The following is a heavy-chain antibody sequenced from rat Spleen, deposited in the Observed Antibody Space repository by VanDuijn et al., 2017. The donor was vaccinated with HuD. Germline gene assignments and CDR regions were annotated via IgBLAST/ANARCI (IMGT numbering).Heavy chain of an antibody. CDR1: GYSITDNY. CDR3: AWGNSFDY. V-gene: IGHV3-1*01. CDR2: INYSGST. Sequence: EVQLQESGPGLVKPSQSLSLTCSVTGYSITDNYWAWIRKFPGNRMEWIGHINYSGSTNYNPSFKSRNSITRDTSKNQVFLQLNSVTTDDTATYYCAWGNSFDYWGQGVMVTVSS. J-gene: IGHJ2*01.